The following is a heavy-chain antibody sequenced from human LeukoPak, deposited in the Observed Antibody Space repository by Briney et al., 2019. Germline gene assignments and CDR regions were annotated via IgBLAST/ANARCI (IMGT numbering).Heavy chain of an antibody. D-gene: IGHD5-18*01. Sequence: GGSLRLSCAASGFTFSDYDMHWVRQATGKGLEWVSAIGTAGDTYYTGSVKGRFTISRENAKDSLYLQMNSLRAEDTAVYYCAKDPNTAMVPYFDYWGQGTLVTVSS. CDR1: GFTFSDYD. V-gene: IGHV3-13*01. CDR2: IGTAGDT. CDR3: AKDPNTAMVPYFDY. J-gene: IGHJ4*02.